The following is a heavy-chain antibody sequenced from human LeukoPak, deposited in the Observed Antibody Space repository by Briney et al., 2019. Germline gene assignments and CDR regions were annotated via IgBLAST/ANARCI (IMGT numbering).Heavy chain of an antibody. CDR1: GGSISSSSYY. J-gene: IGHJ4*02. D-gene: IGHD4-11*01. Sequence: SETLSLTCTVSGGSISSSSYYWGWIRQPPGKGLEWIGSIYYSGSTYYNPSLKSRVTISVDTSKNQFSLKLSSVTAADTAVYYCARRDYTTYYFDYWGQGTLVTVSS. CDR2: IYYSGST. V-gene: IGHV4-39*01. CDR3: ARRDYTTYYFDY.